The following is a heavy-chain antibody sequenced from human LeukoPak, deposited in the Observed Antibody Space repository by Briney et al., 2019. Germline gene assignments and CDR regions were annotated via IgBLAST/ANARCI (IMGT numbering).Heavy chain of an antibody. CDR2: ISYDGSNK. D-gene: IGHD3-22*01. J-gene: IGHJ4*02. CDR3: ARDLSLSGGYDSSLGY. CDR1: GFTFSSYA. V-gene: IGHV3-30-3*01. Sequence: GGSLRLSCAASGFTFSSYAMDWVRQAPGKGLEWVAFISYDGSNKYYADSVKGRFTISRDNSKNTLYLQMNSLRAEDTAVYYCARDLSLSGGYDSSLGYWGQGTLVTVSS.